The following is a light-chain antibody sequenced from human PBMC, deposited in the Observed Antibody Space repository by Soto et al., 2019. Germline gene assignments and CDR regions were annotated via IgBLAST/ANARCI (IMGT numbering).Light chain of an antibody. Sequence: DIQMTQSPSTLSASVGDRVTITCRASQSISSRLAWYQQKPGKAPKLLIYTAFSLESGVPSRFSGSGSGTEFTLTISSLQPDDFATYYGQQYDSYSYTFGQGTKLEIK. CDR1: QSISSR. CDR2: TAF. CDR3: QQYDSYSYT. V-gene: IGKV1-5*03. J-gene: IGKJ2*01.